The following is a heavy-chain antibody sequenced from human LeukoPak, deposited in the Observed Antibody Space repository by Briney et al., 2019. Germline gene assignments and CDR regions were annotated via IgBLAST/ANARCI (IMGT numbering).Heavy chain of an antibody. CDR1: GGTFSSYA. Sequence: SVKVSCKASGGTFSSYAISWVRQAPEQGLEWMGGIIPIFGTANYAQKFQGRVTITADESTSTAYMELSSLRSEDTAVYYCASRLERYCSGGSCYPEDYRGQGTLVTVSS. V-gene: IGHV1-69*13. D-gene: IGHD2-15*01. CDR3: ASRLERYCSGGSCYPEDY. J-gene: IGHJ4*02. CDR2: IIPIFGTA.